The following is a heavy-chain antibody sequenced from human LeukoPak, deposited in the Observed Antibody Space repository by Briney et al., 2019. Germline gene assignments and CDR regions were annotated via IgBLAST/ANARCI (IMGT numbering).Heavy chain of an antibody. J-gene: IGHJ6*03. CDR2: IYYSGST. CDR1: GGSISSYY. V-gene: IGHV4-59*12. CDR3: ARVRQQLASGDYYYYYYMDV. D-gene: IGHD6-13*01. Sequence: ETLSLTCTVSGGSISSYYWSWIRQPPGKGLEWIGYIYYSGSTNYNPSLKSRVTISVDTSKNQFSLKLSSVTAADTAVYYCARVRQQLASGDYYYYYYMDVWGKGTTVTVSS.